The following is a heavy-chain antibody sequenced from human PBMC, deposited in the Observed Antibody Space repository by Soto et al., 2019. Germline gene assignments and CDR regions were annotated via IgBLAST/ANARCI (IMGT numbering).Heavy chain of an antibody. Sequence: GASVKVSCKASGGTFSRYAINWVRQAPGQGLEWMGGIIPLFDTTSSAQKFQGRVTVTADDSTNTAYMELNSLTSEDTAVYYWARSEDSGSYGSFDPWGQGTLVTVSS. J-gene: IGHJ5*02. V-gene: IGHV1-69*13. CDR1: GGTFSRYA. D-gene: IGHD3-10*01. CDR2: IIPLFDTT. CDR3: ARSEDSGSYGSFDP.